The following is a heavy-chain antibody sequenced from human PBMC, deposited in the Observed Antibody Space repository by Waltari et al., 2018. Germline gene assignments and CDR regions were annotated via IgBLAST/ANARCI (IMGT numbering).Heavy chain of an antibody. V-gene: IGHV4-34*01. D-gene: IGHD2-21*01. CDR1: GASFLGYF. Sequence: QVQLHQLGAGQLKPSETLSLPCAVSGASFLGYFLTWIRQSPGKGLEWLGAIHHSGSTNYNPTLASRLSLSVDTTKKQFSLRLTSVTAADAALYFCARYGEVPPNYFFDYWGQGTLVTVSS. CDR2: IHHSGST. CDR3: ARYGEVPPNYFFDY. J-gene: IGHJ4*01.